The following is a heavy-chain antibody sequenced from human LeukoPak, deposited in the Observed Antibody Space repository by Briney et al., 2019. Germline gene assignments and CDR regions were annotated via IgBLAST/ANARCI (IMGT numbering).Heavy chain of an antibody. CDR2: MNPNSGGT. D-gene: IGHD6-19*01. CDR1: GYTFASYD. V-gene: IGHV1-2*02. CDR3: ARLGMAVAGTGGDY. J-gene: IGHJ4*02. Sequence: GSVKVSCKASGYTFASYDINWVRQATGQGLEWMGWMNPNSGGTNYAQKFQGRVTMTRDTSISTAYMELSRLRSDDTAVYYCARLGMAVAGTGGDYWGQGTLVTVSS.